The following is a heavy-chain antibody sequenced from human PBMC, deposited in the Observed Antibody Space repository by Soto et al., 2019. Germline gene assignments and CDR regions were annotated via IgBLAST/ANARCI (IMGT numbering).Heavy chain of an antibody. CDR3: ATDDTVTTPGVLDY. CDR2: ISSSSSTI. Sequence: EVQLVESGGGLVQPGGSLRLSCAASGFTFSSYSMNWVRQAPGKGLEWVSYISSSSSTIYYADSVKGRFTISRDNAKNSLYLQMNSLRDEDTAVYYCATDDTVTTPGVLDYWGQGTLVTVSS. V-gene: IGHV3-48*02. D-gene: IGHD4-4*01. J-gene: IGHJ4*02. CDR1: GFTFSSYS.